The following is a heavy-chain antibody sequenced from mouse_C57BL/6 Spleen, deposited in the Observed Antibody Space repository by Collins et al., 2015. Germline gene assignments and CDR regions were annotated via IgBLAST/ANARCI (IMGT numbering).Heavy chain of an antibody. J-gene: IGHJ4*01. CDR3: ASLYYYGSSYYAMDY. CDR2: INPDSSTI. Sequence: EVKLLESGGGLVQPGGSLKLSCAASGFDFSRYWMSWVRQAPGKGLEWIGEINPDSSTINYTPSLKDKFIISRDNAKNTLYLQMSKVRSEDTALYYCASLYYYGSSYYAMDYWGQGTSVTVSS. D-gene: IGHD1-1*01. V-gene: IGHV4-1*02. CDR1: GFDFSRYW.